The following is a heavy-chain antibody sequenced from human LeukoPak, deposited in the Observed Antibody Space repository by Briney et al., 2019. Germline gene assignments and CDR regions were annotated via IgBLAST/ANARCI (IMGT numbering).Heavy chain of an antibody. J-gene: IGHJ5*02. CDR1: GFTFSSYA. V-gene: IGHV3-33*01. Sequence: PGESLRLSCAASGFTFSSYAMHWVRQAPGKGLEWVAIIWSDGNNKYYADSVEGRFTISRDTSKNTLFLQMNSLRAEDTAVYYCARDQGRENWFDPWGQGTLVTVSS. CDR3: ARDQGRENWFDP. CDR2: IWSDGNNK.